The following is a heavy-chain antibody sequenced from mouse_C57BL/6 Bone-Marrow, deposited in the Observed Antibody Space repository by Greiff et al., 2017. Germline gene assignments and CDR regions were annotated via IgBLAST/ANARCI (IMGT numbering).Heavy chain of an antibody. CDR3: ARETQTVVATKGMDY. V-gene: IGHV1-61*01. Sequence: QVQLQQPGAELVRPGSSVKLSCKASGYTFTSYWMDWVKQRPGQGPEWIGNIYPSDSETHYNQKFKDKATLTVDKSSSTAYMQLSSLTSEDSAVYYCARETQTVVATKGMDYWGQGTSVTVSS. D-gene: IGHD1-1*01. CDR2: IYPSDSET. CDR1: GYTFTSYW. J-gene: IGHJ4*01.